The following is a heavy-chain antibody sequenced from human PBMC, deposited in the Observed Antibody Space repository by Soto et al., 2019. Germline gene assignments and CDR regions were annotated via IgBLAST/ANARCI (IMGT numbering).Heavy chain of an antibody. CDR3: ARGSAAGTKSPFDY. J-gene: IGHJ4*02. V-gene: IGHV4-59*01. CDR1: GGSISGYY. Sequence: SETLSLTCTVSGGSISGYYWSWIRQSPGKGLEWIGYIHYSGSTNYNPSLKSRVTKSVDTSKNQLSLELSSVTAADTAVYYCARGSAAGTKSPFDYWGQGTLVTVSS. D-gene: IGHD6-13*01. CDR2: IHYSGST.